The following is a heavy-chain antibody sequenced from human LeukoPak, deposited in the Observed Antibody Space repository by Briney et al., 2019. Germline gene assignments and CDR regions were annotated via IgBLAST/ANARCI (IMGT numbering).Heavy chain of an antibody. J-gene: IGHJ5*02. D-gene: IGHD3-16*02. CDR2: IYTSGST. CDR3: ARVREDYVWGSYRYDGINWFDP. V-gene: IGHV4-61*02. CDR1: GGSISSGSYY. Sequence: SETLSLTCTVSGGSISSGSYYWSWIRQPAGKGLEWIGRIYTSGSTNYNPSLKSRVTISVDRSKNQFSLKLSSVTAADTAVYYCARVREDYVWGSYRYDGINWFDPWGQGTLVTVSS.